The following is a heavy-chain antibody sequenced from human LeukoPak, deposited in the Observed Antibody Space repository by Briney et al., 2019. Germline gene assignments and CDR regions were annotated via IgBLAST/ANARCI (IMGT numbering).Heavy chain of an antibody. CDR2: FDPEDGET. CDR3: AAQRIMITFGGVIARTNWFDP. Sequence: ASVKVSCKVSGYTLTELSMHWVRQAPGKGLEWMGGFDPEDGETIYAQKCQGRVTMTEDTSTDTAYMELSSLRSEDTAVYYCAAQRIMITFGGVIARTNWFDPWGQGTLVTVSS. D-gene: IGHD3-16*02. J-gene: IGHJ5*02. CDR1: GYTLTELS. V-gene: IGHV1-24*01.